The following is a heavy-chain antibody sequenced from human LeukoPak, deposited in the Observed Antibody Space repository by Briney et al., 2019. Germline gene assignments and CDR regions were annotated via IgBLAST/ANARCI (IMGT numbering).Heavy chain of an antibody. Sequence: GGSLRLSCAASGFTFSSYWMGWVRQAPGKGLEWVANIKPDGYDKYYVDSLKGRFTISRDNAENSLFLQMDSLRAEDTAVYYCARALYNHGWFPDYFDYWGQGTLVTVSS. D-gene: IGHD1-14*01. CDR2: IKPDGYDK. V-gene: IGHV3-7*01. J-gene: IGHJ4*02. CDR1: GFTFSSYW. CDR3: ARALYNHGWFPDYFDY.